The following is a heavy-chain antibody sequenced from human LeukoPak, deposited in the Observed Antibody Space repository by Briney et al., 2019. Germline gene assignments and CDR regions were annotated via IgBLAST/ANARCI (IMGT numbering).Heavy chain of an antibody. Sequence: TASETLSLTCTVSGASVRSSYWSWVRHSPGKGLEWIGFIFYNGNTQYSPSLTSRVTISVDTSKNQFSLKLNSVTPADTAVYYCARVYSSAWYFDYWGQGTLVTVSS. CDR2: IFYNGNT. CDR3: ARVYSSAWYFDY. CDR1: GASVRSSY. V-gene: IGHV4-59*02. D-gene: IGHD6-19*01. J-gene: IGHJ4*02.